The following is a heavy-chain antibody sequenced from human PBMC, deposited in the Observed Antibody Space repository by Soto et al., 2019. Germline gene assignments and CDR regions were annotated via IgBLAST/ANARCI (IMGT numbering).Heavy chain of an antibody. CDR3: ARSLGYCSGGSCYSADDAFDI. J-gene: IGHJ3*02. V-gene: IGHV1-3*01. D-gene: IGHD2-15*01. CDR1: GYTFTGYY. Sequence: GASVKVSCKASGYTFTGYYMHWVRQAPGQGLEWMGWINAGNGNTKYSQKFQGRVTITRDTSASTAYMELSSLRSEDTAVYYCARSLGYCSGGSCYSADDAFDIWGQGTMVTVSS. CDR2: INAGNGNT.